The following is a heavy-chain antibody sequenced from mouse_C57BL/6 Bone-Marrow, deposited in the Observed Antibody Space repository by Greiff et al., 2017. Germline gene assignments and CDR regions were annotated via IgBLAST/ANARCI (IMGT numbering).Heavy chain of an antibody. CDR1: GYTFTGYW. Sequence: VQLQQSGAELMKPGASVKLSCKATGYTFTGYWIEWVKQRPGNGLAWIGEILPGSGSTHYTEKFKGKATFTADTYANTAYMQLSSLTTEDSAIYYCSWRYYFDYWGQGTTLTVSS. V-gene: IGHV1-9*01. CDR3: SWRYYFDY. CDR2: ILPGSGST. J-gene: IGHJ2*01.